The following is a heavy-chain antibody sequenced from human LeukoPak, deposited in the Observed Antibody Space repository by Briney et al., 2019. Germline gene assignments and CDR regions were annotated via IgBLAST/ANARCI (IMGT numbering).Heavy chain of an antibody. CDR3: AGGYSSSW. D-gene: IGHD6-13*01. CDR2: INHSGST. Sequence: SETLSLTCAVYGGSFSGYYWSWTRQPPGKGLEWIGEINHSGSTNYNPSLKSRVTISVGTSKNQFSLKLSSVTAADTAVYYCAGGYSSSWWGQGTLVTVSS. V-gene: IGHV4-34*01. J-gene: IGHJ4*02. CDR1: GGSFSGYY.